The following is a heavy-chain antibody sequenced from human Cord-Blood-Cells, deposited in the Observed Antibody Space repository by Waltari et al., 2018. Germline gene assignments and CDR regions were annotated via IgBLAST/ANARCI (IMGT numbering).Heavy chain of an antibody. V-gene: IGHV4-38-2*02. D-gene: IGHD6-6*01. CDR2: IYHSGST. CDR3: ARGGPYNSSSFDY. Sequence: QVQLQESGPGLVKPSETLSLTCTVSGYSISSGYYWGWIRQPPGKGLEWIGSIYHSGSTYYNPSLKSRVTISVDTSKTQFSLKLSSVTAADTAVYYCARGGPYNSSSFDYWGHGTLVTVSS. J-gene: IGHJ4*01. CDR1: GYSISSGYY.